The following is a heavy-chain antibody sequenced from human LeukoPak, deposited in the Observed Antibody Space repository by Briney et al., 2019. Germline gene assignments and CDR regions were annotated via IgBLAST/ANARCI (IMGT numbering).Heavy chain of an antibody. V-gene: IGHV3-33*01. Sequence: PGGSLRLSCAASGFSLSNYGMHWVRQAPGKGLEWVAALLYDGNTKHYADSVKGRFTISRDISKNTFYLQMNSLTAEDTAVYYCARDHRPEIQFYYMDVWGEGNTVAVSS. CDR3: ARDHRPEIQFYYMDV. CDR2: LLYDGNTK. CDR1: GFSLSNYG. J-gene: IGHJ6*03. D-gene: IGHD1-14*01.